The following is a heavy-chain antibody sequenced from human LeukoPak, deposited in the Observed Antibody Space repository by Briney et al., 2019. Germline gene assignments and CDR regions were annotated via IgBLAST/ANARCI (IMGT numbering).Heavy chain of an antibody. J-gene: IGHJ4*02. CDR3: ARTIVQTYYYGSGSAPTFDY. CDR1: GYTFSSFG. V-gene: IGHV1-18*01. CDR2: ISADTVNT. Sequence: ASVKVSCKATGYTFSSFGISWVRQAPGQGLEWLGWISADTVNTKYTEKLQGRVTMTRDTSTSTAYMELRSLRSDDTAVYYCARTIVQTYYYGSGSAPTFDYWGQGTLVTVSS. D-gene: IGHD3-10*01.